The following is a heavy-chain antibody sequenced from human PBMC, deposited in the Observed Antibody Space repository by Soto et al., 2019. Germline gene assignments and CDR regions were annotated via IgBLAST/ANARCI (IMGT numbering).Heavy chain of an antibody. Sequence: EVPLVESGGGLVQPGESLRLSCAASGFTFSSYWMHWIRQAPGKGLVWVARVSSDGSSTVYANSFTGRLTISRDNAKNTLSLQMNSLSDEDTAVYYCARGLPNFSSFDSWCPGTLVTVSS. V-gene: IGHV3-74*01. CDR3: ARGLPNFSSFDS. J-gene: IGHJ4*02. D-gene: IGHD5-12*01. CDR2: VSSDGSST. CDR1: GFTFSSYW.